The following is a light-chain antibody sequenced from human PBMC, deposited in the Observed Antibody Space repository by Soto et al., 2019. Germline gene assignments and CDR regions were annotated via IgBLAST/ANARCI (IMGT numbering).Light chain of an antibody. CDR1: QSVSSSY. Sequence: EIVLTQSPGTLSLSPGERATLSCRASQSVSSSYLAWYQHKPGQALRLLIYGASSRATGIPDRFSGSGSGTDFTLTISRLEPDDFAVYSCQQYGTSPYTFVQGTKLEIK. V-gene: IGKV3-20*01. CDR3: QQYGTSPYT. J-gene: IGKJ2*01. CDR2: GAS.